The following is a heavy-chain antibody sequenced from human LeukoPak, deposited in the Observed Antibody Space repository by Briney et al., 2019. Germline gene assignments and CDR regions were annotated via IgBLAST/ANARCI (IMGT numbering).Heavy chain of an antibody. CDR3: AKEKTGWSGVIDS. CDR2: ISSSGSGGSI. D-gene: IGHD6-19*01. CDR1: GLTFSIHA. Sequence: GGSLRLSCEASGLTFSIHAMTWVRQAPGKGLEWVSGISSSGSGGSIHYADSVMGRFTISRDNSKNTLHLQMNSLRAEDTGIYYCAKEKTGWSGVIDSWGQGTQVTVSS. V-gene: IGHV3-23*01. J-gene: IGHJ4*02.